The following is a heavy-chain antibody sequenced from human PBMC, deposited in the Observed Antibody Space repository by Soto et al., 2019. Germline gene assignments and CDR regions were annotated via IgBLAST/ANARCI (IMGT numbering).Heavy chain of an antibody. J-gene: IGHJ4*02. CDR1: GGSISSGDYY. Sequence: QVQLQESGPGLVKPSQTLSLTCTVSGGSISSGDYYWTWIRQPPGKGLEWIGYIYYSGSTYYNPTLQSLVTIIETAHNQFSLNLNSVTAADPAVYDCVRGRRHYGGYRPDYWGQGTLVTVSS. V-gene: IGHV4-30-4*01. D-gene: IGHD3-16*01. CDR2: IYYSGST. CDR3: VRGRRHYGGYRPDY.